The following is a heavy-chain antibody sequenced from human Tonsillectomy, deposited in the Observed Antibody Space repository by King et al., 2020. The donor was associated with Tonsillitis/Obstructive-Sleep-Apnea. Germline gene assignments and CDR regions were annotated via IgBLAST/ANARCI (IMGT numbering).Heavy chain of an antibody. CDR3: ARDPDMPPDDYFPGAEVQGGSFDY. CDR1: GYTFTGYY. D-gene: IGHD3-16*01. CDR2: SNTNSGGT. J-gene: IGHJ4*02. Sequence: QLVQSGAEVKKPGASVKVSCKASGYTFTGYYMHWVRQAPGQGLEWMGRSNTNSGGTNYAQKFQGRVTMTRDRSISTEYMELSRLRSDDTAVYYWARDPDMPPDDYFPGAEVQGGSFDYWGPGTLVTVSP. V-gene: IGHV1-2*06.